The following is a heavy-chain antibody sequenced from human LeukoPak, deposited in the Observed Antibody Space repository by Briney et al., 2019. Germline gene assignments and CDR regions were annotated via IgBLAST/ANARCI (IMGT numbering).Heavy chain of an antibody. CDR2: IYTSGST. CDR1: GGSISSYY. V-gene: IGHV4-4*07. Sequence: SETLSLTCTVSGGSISSYYWSWIRQPAGKGLEWIGRIYTSGSTNYNPSLKSRVTMSVDTSKNQFSLKLSSVTAADTAVYYCAREGYYDFWSGSEEAGFRLNWFDPWGQGTLVTVSS. J-gene: IGHJ5*02. D-gene: IGHD3-3*01. CDR3: AREGYYDFWSGSEEAGFRLNWFDP.